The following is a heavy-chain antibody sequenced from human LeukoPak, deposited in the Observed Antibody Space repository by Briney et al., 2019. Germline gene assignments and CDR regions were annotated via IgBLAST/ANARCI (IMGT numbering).Heavy chain of an antibody. CDR1: GGSISSSSYY. J-gene: IGHJ3*02. Sequence: SETLSLTCTVSGGSISSSSYYWGWIRQPPGKGLEWIGSIYYSGSTYYNPSLKSRVTISVDTSKNQFSLKLSSVTAADTAVYYCARTSVLLWFGGFDAFDIWGQGTMVTVSS. D-gene: IGHD3-10*01. CDR2: IYYSGST. V-gene: IGHV4-39*01. CDR3: ARTSVLLWFGGFDAFDI.